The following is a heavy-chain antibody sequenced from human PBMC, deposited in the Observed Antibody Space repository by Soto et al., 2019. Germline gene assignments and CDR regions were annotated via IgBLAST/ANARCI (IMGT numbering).Heavy chain of an antibody. D-gene: IGHD3-3*01. CDR1: GGSFSCYY. CDR3: ARVSYFWRYYGMDV. J-gene: IGHJ6*02. Sequence: SETLSLTCAVYGGSFSCYYWSWIRQAPGKGLEWIGEINHSGSTNYNPSLKSRVTISVDTSKNQFSLKLSSVTAADTAVYYCARVSYFWRYYGMDVWGQGTTVTVSS. CDR2: INHSGST. V-gene: IGHV4-34*01.